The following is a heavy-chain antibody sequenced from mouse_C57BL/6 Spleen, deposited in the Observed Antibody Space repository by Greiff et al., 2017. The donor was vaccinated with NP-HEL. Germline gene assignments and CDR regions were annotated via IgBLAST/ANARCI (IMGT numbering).Heavy chain of an antibody. CDR2: IDPEDGDT. J-gene: IGHJ4*01. D-gene: IGHD1-1*01. V-gene: IGHV14-1*01. CDR1: GFNIKDYY. CDR3: TTRYYGSPYAMDY. Sequence: EVQLQQSRAELVRPGASVKLSCTASGFNIKDYYMHWVKQRPEQGLEWIGRIDPEDGDTEYAPKFQGKATMTADTSSNTAYLQLSSLTSEDTAVYYCTTRYYGSPYAMDYWGQGTSVTVSS.